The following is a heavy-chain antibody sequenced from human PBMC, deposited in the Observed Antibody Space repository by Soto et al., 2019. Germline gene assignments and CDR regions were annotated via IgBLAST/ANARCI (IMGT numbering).Heavy chain of an antibody. Sequence: QVQLQESGPGLVKPSETLSLTCTVSGGSISSYYWSWIRQPPGKGLEWIGYIYYSGSTNYNPSLKSRVTISVDTSKNQFSLKLSSVTAADTAVYYCARGRQEGYNYWGQGTLVTVSS. D-gene: IGHD3-16*02. J-gene: IGHJ4*02. CDR3: ARGRQEGYNY. V-gene: IGHV4-59*01. CDR2: IYYSGST. CDR1: GGSISSYY.